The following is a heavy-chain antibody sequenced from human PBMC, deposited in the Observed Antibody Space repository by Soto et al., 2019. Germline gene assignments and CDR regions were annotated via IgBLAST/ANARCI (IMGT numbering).Heavy chain of an antibody. CDR2: INAGNGNT. D-gene: IGHD2-2*01. CDR3: ARGVLVPAAMRSYGMDG. CDR1: GYTFTNYS. Sequence: ASVKVSCKASGYTFTNYSMHWVRQAPGQRLEWMGWINAGNGNTKYSQKFQGRVTITRDTSASTAYMELSSLRSEDTAVYYCARGVLVPAAMRSYGMDGWGQGTTVTVSS. J-gene: IGHJ6*02. V-gene: IGHV1-3*01.